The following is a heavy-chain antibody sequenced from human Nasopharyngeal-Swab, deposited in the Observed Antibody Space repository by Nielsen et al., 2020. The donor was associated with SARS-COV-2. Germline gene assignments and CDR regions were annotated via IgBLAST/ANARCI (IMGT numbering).Heavy chain of an antibody. CDR1: GFVFRSAW. Sequence: GESLKISCTASGFVFRSAWMNWVRQAPGKGLEWVSGISARGGSSFYADSVKGRLTISRDNSRNTLYLQMNSLRAEDTAIYYCAKPLGSGGAYDFWGPGTLVSVSS. D-gene: IGHD3-16*01. J-gene: IGHJ4*02. CDR3: AKPLGSGGAYDF. V-gene: IGHV3-23*01. CDR2: ISARGGSS.